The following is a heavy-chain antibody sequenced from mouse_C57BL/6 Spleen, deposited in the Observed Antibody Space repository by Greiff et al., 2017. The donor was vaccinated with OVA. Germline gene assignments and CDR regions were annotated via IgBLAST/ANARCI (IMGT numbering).Heavy chain of an antibody. D-gene: IGHD1-1*01. V-gene: IGHV5-6*01. Sequence: EVQGVESGGDLVKPGGSLKLSCAASGFTFSSYGMSWVRQTPDKRLEWVATISSGGSYTYYPDSVKGRFTISRDNAKNTLYLQMSNLKSEDTAQYYCARHGHPPTVVAHYYAMDYWGQGTSVTVSS. J-gene: IGHJ4*01. CDR2: ISSGGSYT. CDR3: ARHGHPPTVVAHYYAMDY. CDR1: GFTFSSYG.